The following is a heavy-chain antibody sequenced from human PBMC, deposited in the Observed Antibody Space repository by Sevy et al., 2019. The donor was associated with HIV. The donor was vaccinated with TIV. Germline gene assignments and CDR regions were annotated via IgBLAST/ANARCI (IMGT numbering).Heavy chain of an antibody. CDR2: ISSSGSTI. CDR3: GIENGYYDI. J-gene: IGHJ3*02. V-gene: IGHV3-48*03. CDR1: GFTFSSYE. Sequence: GGSLRLSCAASGFTFSSYEMNWVRQAPGKGLEWVSYISSSGSTIYYADSVKGRFTISRDNAKNSLYLQMNSLRAEDTAVYYCGIENGYYDIWGQGTMVTVSS. D-gene: IGHD2-8*01.